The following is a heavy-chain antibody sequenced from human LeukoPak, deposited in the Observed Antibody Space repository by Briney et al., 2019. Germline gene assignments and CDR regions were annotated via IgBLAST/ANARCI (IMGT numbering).Heavy chain of an antibody. V-gene: IGHV1-69*04. Sequence: SVKVSCKSSGDNFNSYPVNWVRQAPGQGLEWMGRIIPILGIANYAQKFQGRVTITADKSTSTAYMELSSLRSEDTAVYYCARDPYSSRTYYYYGMDVWGQGTTVTVSS. D-gene: IGHD2-2*01. CDR3: ARDPYSSRTYYYYGMDV. CDR1: GDNFNSYP. J-gene: IGHJ6*02. CDR2: IIPILGIA.